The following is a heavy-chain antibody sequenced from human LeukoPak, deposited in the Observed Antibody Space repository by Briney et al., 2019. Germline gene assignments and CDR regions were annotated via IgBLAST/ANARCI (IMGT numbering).Heavy chain of an antibody. CDR3: ANGWQWLLH. CDR2: ISPSGSTV. Sequence: PGGSLRLSCAVSGLTFSDSNMNWIRQAPGKGLEWLSHISPSGSTVSYADSVKGRFTISRDNAKNSLCLQMNRLRADDTAIYYCANGWQWLLHWGQGALVTVSS. V-gene: IGHV3-11*01. CDR1: GLTFSDSN. J-gene: IGHJ4*02. D-gene: IGHD6-19*01.